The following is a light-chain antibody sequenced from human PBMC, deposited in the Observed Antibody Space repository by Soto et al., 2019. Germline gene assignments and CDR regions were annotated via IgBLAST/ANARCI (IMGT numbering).Light chain of an antibody. V-gene: IGLV1-44*01. J-gene: IGLJ1*01. CDR2: SNN. CDR3: AAWDDSLNGPYV. CDR1: SPNIGSNT. Sequence: QSVLTQPPSASGTPGQRVTISCSGSSPNIGSNTVNWYQQLPGTAPKLLIYSNNQRPSGVPDRFSGSKSGTSASLAISGLQSEDEADYYCAAWDDSLNGPYVFGTGTKVTV.